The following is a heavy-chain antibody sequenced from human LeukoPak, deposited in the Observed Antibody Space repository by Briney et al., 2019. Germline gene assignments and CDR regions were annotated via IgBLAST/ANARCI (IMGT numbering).Heavy chain of an antibody. CDR2: INSDGSST. Sequence: PGGSLRLSCAASGFTFSSYWMHWVRQAPGKGLVWVSRINSDGSSTSYADSVKGRFTISRDNAKNKLYLQMNSLRAEDTAVYYCAREVTTGTLYGDYNWFDPWGQGTLVTVSS. CDR1: GFTFSSYW. D-gene: IGHD4-17*01. J-gene: IGHJ5*02. V-gene: IGHV3-74*01. CDR3: AREVTTGTLYGDYNWFDP.